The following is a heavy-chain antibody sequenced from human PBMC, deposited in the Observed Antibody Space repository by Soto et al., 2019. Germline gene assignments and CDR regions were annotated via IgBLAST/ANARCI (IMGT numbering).Heavy chain of an antibody. CDR1: GYTLTELS. CDR3: ATAGGIHYYDSSGYSRLNFDY. V-gene: IGHV1-24*01. CDR2: FDPEDGET. J-gene: IGHJ4*02. D-gene: IGHD3-22*01. Sequence: ASVKVSCKVSGYTLTELSMHWVRQAPGKGREWMGGFDPEDGETIYAQKFQGRVTMTEDTSIDTAYMELSSLRSEDTAVYYCATAGGIHYYDSSGYSRLNFDYWGQGTLVTVSS.